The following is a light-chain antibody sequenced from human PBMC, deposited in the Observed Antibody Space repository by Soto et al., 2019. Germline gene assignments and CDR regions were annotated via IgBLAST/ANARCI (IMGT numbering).Light chain of an antibody. V-gene: IGKV3D-15*01. J-gene: IGKJ5*01. CDR1: QSVSSY. CDR2: GAS. Sequence: EIVLTQSPATLSLSAGERATLSCRASQSVSSYLAWYQQKPGQAPRLLIYGASTRATGLPARFSGSGSGTEFTLTISSLQSEDFAAYYCHQYNHWPFTFGQGTRLEIK. CDR3: HQYNHWPFT.